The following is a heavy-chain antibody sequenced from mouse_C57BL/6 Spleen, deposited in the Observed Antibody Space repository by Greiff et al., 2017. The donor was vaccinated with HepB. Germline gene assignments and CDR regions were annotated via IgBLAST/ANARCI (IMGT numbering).Heavy chain of an antibody. CDR2: IYPGDGDT. V-gene: IGHV1-82*01. CDR3: ARWITTVVDAMDY. D-gene: IGHD1-1*01. Sequence: QVQLQQSGPELVKPGASVKISCTASGYAFSSSWMNWVKQRPGKGLEWIGRIYPGDGDTNYNGKFKGKATLTADKSSSTAYMQLSSLTSEDSAVYFCARWITTVVDAMDYWGQGTSVTVAS. J-gene: IGHJ4*01. CDR1: GYAFSSSW.